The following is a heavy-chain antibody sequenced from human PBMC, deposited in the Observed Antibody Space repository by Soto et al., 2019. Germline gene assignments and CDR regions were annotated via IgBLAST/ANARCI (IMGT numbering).Heavy chain of an antibody. J-gene: IGHJ4*02. CDR3: ARGAAGNAYF. D-gene: IGHD6-13*01. Sequence: EVQLVESGGGWVHPGGSLGLSCAASGFTFSRYGMNWVRQPPGKGLEWGSYISLGSTNIHYTDSVKGRFTISRDNAKNSLYLQMTSLGAEDTAVYYCARGAAGNAYFWGQGIPVTVSS. V-gene: IGHV3-48*01. CDR2: ISLGSTNI. CDR1: GFTFSRYG.